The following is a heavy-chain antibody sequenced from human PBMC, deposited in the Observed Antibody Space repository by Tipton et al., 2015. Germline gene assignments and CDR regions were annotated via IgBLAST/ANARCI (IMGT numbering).Heavy chain of an antibody. D-gene: IGHD6-6*01. V-gene: IGHV3-7*03. J-gene: IGHJ4*02. Sequence: SLRLSCAASGFTFSTYWMDWVRQTPGKGLEWVANIKQDESEKNYVDSVKGRFTISRDNAKNSLYLQMNSLKASDTAMYYCARCHGSSSRHCLPPDSWGQGTLVTVSS. CDR1: GFTFSTYW. CDR3: ARCHGSSSRHCLPPDS. CDR2: IKQDESEK.